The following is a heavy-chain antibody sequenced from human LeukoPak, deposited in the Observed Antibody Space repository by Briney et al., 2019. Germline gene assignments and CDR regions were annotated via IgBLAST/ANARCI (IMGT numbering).Heavy chain of an antibody. CDR3: ARGGTGELFFRFR. D-gene: IGHD3-10*01. Sequence: SETLSLTCTVSGGSISSSSYYWGWIRQPPGKGLEWIGSIYYSGSTYYNPSLKSRVTISVDTSKNQFSLKLSSVTAADTAVYYCARGGTGELFFRFRWGQGTLVTVSS. V-gene: IGHV4-39*07. J-gene: IGHJ4*02. CDR1: GGSISSSSYY. CDR2: IYYSGST.